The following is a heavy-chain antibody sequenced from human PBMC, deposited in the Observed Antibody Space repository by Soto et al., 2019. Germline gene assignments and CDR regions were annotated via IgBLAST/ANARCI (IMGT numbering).Heavy chain of an antibody. V-gene: IGHV2-5*02. D-gene: IGHD5-18*01. CDR2: IYWDDDK. J-gene: IGHJ4*02. CDR3: AHRRPLGYTVFDY. CDR1: GFSLTTSGVG. Sequence: QITLKESGPTLVKPTQTLTLTCTFSGFSLTTSGVGVGWIRQPPGKALEWLAAIYWDDDKRYSRSLRSRLTIPTDTSKNQVVLRMTNMDPVDTATYYCAHRRPLGYTVFDYWGQGSQVTVSS.